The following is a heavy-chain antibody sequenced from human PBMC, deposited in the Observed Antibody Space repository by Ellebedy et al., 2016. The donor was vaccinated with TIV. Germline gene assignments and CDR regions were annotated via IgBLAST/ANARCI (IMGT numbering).Heavy chain of an antibody. D-gene: IGHD2-21*02. J-gene: IGHJ4*02. Sequence: GGSLRLSCVVSGFSFSDHYMNWIRQTPGKGLEWLSYISGSSGDTNYADSVRGRFTISRDSAKNSLYLQMNSLRAEDTAVYYCVRTARIADYWGQGTLVTVSS. CDR1: GFSFSDHY. CDR3: VRTARIADY. CDR2: ISGSSGDT. V-gene: IGHV3-11*06.